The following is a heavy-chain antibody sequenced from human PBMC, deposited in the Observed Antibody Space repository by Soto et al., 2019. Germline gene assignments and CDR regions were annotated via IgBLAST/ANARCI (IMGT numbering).Heavy chain of an antibody. Sequence: GGSLRLSCAASGFTFSSYAMSWVRQAPGKGLEWVAAINGDGGSTYYADSVKGRFTISRDNSKNTLYLQMNSLRAEDTAVYYCANYGSGSRHVDYWGQGTLVTVSS. J-gene: IGHJ4*02. CDR3: ANYGSGSRHVDY. CDR1: GFTFSSYA. D-gene: IGHD3-10*01. CDR2: INGDGGST. V-gene: IGHV3-23*01.